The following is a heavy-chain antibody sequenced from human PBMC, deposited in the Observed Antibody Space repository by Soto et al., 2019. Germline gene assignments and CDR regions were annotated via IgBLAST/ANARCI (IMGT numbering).Heavy chain of an antibody. V-gene: IGHV1-2*02. J-gene: IGHJ4*02. CDR2: INPKSGGT. D-gene: IGHD1-26*01. CDR1: GYTFTVYY. Sequence: ASVKVPCKASGYTFTVYYMHWVQQAPGQGLEWKGWINPKSGGTLYPQTLQSRVTVTWDTSISTAYMALTRLRSDDTAVYYCARDLAKGGGSAGFDYWGQGTLVTVSS. CDR3: ARDLAKGGGSAGFDY.